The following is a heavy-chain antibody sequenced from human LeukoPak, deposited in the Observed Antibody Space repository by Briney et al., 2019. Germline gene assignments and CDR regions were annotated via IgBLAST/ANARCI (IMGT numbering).Heavy chain of an antibody. CDR1: GFTFSSYA. CDR2: ISYGGSNK. J-gene: IGHJ3*02. D-gene: IGHD3-16*01. V-gene: IGHV3-30-3*01. Sequence: GGSLRLSCAASGFTFSSYAMHWVRQAPGKGLEWVAVISYGGSNKYYADSVKGRFTISRDNSKNTLYLQMNSLRAEDTAVYYCARGASLNDAFDIWGQGTMVTVSS. CDR3: ARGASLNDAFDI.